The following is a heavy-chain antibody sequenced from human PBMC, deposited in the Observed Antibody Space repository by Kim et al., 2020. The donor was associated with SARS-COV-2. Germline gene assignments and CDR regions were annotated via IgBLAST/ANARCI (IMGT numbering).Heavy chain of an antibody. D-gene: IGHD4-17*01. V-gene: IGHV4-4*07. Sequence: NHAIRSRVTMSVDTSKNQFSQKLSSVTAADTALYYCARDFADYEGDYFDYWGQGIVVTVYS. CDR3: ARDFADYEGDYFDY. J-gene: IGHJ4*02.